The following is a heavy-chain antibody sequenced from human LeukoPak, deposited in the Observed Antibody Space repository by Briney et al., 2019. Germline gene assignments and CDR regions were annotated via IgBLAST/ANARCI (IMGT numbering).Heavy chain of an antibody. CDR3: VRGEYYFDC. D-gene: IGHD3-16*01. Sequence: SETLSLTCAVSGGSISSGDHYWSWVRQLPGKGLEWIGYIYYSGTTYSNPSLKSRITISVDTSKNQFSLKLSSVTAADTAVYYCVRGEYYFDCWGQGALVTVSS. V-gene: IGHV4-31*11. CDR2: IYYSGTT. J-gene: IGHJ4*02. CDR1: GGSISSGDHY.